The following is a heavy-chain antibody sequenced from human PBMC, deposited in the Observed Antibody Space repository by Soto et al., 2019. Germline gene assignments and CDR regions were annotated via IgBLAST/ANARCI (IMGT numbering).Heavy chain of an antibody. J-gene: IGHJ6*03. D-gene: IGHD6-6*01. CDR3: ASGTRVYSSSSGFYYYYMDV. CDR2: IYPGDSDT. Sequence: RGESLKISCKGSGYSFTSYWIGGVRQMPGKGLEWMGIIYPGDSDTTYSPSLQGQVTIPADKSISTAYLQWSSLKASDTAMYYCASGTRVYSSSSGFYYYYMDVWGKGTTVTVSS. V-gene: IGHV5-51*01. CDR1: GYSFTSYW.